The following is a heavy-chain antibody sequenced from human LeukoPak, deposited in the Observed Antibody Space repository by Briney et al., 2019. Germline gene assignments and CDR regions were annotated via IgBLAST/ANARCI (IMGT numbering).Heavy chain of an antibody. CDR1: GGSISSSSYY. CDR2: IYHSGST. D-gene: IGHD6-13*01. Sequence: SETLSLTCTVSGGSISSSSYYWGWIRQPPGKGLEWIGNIYHSGSTYYNPSLKSRVTISVDTSKNQFSLRLSSVTAADTAVYYRARAYSSSYYYNWFDPWGQGTLVTVSS. J-gene: IGHJ5*02. CDR3: ARAYSSSYYYNWFDP. V-gene: IGHV4-39*07.